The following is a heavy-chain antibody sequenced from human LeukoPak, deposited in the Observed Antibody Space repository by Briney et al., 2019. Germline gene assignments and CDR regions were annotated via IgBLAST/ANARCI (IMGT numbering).Heavy chain of an antibody. Sequence: GGSLRLSCAASGFTFDDYGMSWVRQAPGKGLEWVSGINWNGGSTGYADSVKGRFTISRDNAKNSLYLQMNSLRAEDTALYHCARAGALPNSGYDDDNTKGYYYYYMDVWGKGTTVTVSS. J-gene: IGHJ6*03. CDR3: ARAGALPNSGYDDDNTKGYYYYYMDV. CDR2: INWNGGST. CDR1: GFTFDDYG. V-gene: IGHV3-20*01. D-gene: IGHD5-12*01.